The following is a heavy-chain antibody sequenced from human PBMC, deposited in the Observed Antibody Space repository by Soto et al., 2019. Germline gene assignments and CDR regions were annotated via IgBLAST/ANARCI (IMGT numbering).Heavy chain of an antibody. CDR3: VGRLRSIYSYF. Sequence: SETLSLTCTVSGDSISSGTHYWNWSRQHPGKGLEWIGYISSSGNSYYSPSLKSRVFMSVDTSKNLFSLKLSSGTAADTAISFCVGRLRSIYSYF. CDR1: GDSISSGTHY. D-gene: IGHD2-8*01. V-gene: IGHV4-31*03. CDR2: ISSSGNS. J-gene: IGHJ4*03.